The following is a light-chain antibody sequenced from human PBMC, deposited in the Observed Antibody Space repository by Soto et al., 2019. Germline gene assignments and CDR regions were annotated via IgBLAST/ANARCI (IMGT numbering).Light chain of an antibody. Sequence: EKVLTQSQATLSLSPGEGATLSCRASQSINTYLAWYQQKPGQPPRLLIYDASKRGTGIPARFSGSGSGTNFTLTISSLEPEDFAVYYCQQRRSWQVTFGQGTRLEIK. CDR2: DAS. CDR3: QQRRSWQVT. J-gene: IGKJ5*01. V-gene: IGKV3D-11*02. CDR1: QSINTY.